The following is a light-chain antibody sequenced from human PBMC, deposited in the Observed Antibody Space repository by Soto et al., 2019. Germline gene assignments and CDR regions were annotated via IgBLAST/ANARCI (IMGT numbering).Light chain of an antibody. V-gene: IGKV1-39*01. CDR1: QAISNY. CDR2: AAS. Sequence: DIQMTQSPPSLSASVGDRVTISCRASQAISNYLNWYQMKPGKAPKLLIYAASSLQSGVPSRFSGSGSGTDFTLIITSLQPEDLATYYCQQSYSTPRTFGQGTRVELK. J-gene: IGKJ1*01. CDR3: QQSYSTPRT.